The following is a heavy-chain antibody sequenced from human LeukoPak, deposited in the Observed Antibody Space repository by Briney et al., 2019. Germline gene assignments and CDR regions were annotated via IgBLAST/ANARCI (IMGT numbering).Heavy chain of an antibody. V-gene: IGHV3-23*01. CDR1: GGSISSSSYY. CDR3: AKVPDTALGY. J-gene: IGHJ4*02. Sequence: ETLSLTCTVSGGSISSSSYYWGWIRQPPGKGLEWVSAISGSGGSTYYADSVKGRFTISRDNSKNTLYLQMNSLRAEDTAVYYCAKVPDTALGYWGQGTLVTVSS. D-gene: IGHD5-18*01. CDR2: ISGSGGST.